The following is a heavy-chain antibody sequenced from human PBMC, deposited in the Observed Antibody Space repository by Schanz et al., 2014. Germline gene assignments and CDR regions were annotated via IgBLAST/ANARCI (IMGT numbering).Heavy chain of an antibody. Sequence: VQLVESGGGLVQPGGSLRLSCAASGFTFSSYSMHWVRQAPGQGLEKVAVTSTDGTKTYYAASVRGRFTISRDNSKNTVYLQMNSLRSEDTAVYYCTRDRGALINHNDALDLWGQGTMVSVSS. CDR1: GFTFSSYS. J-gene: IGHJ3*01. D-gene: IGHD3-16*01. CDR2: TSTDGTKT. V-gene: IGHV3-30*04. CDR3: TRDRGALINHNDALDL.